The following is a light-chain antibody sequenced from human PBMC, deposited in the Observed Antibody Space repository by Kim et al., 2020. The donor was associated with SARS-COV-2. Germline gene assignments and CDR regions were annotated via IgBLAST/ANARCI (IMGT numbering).Light chain of an antibody. CDR3: QSADSSGTYV. J-gene: IGLJ1*01. CDR1: ALPKQY. Sequence: SYELTQPPSVSVSPGQTARITCSGDALPKQYVYWFQQKPGQAPVVVIYEDTERPSGIPERFSGSTSGTTVTLTISGVQAEDDADYYCQSADSSGTYVFGSGTKVTVL. V-gene: IGLV3-25*03. CDR2: EDT.